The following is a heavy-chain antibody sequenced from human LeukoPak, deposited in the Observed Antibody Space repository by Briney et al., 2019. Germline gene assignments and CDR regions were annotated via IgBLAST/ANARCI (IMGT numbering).Heavy chain of an antibody. CDR1: SGSLSSGDYY. CDR2: ISNTGTT. V-gene: IGHV4-30-4*08. Sequence: SQTLSLTCTVSSGSLSSGDYYWSWLRHPPGKGLEWIGQISNTGTTYYNPSLKRRVTISEDTSKTLLSLKLKSVTAADTAVYYCARLGTAPFDYWGQGTLVTVSS. J-gene: IGHJ4*02. CDR3: ARLGTAPFDY. D-gene: IGHD2-21*02.